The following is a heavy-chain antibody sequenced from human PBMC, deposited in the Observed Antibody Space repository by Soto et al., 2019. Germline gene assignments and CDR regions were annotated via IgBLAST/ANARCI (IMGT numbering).Heavy chain of an antibody. CDR3: ASAKTTMKEPKNF. Sequence: SETLSLTCTVSGGSVNSATYYWSWIRQPPGKGLEWIGYIYYSGTTKYNPSLKSRVTISVDTSKNQFSLNLSSVTAADTAIYYFASAKTTMKEPKNFWGRETLATFPS. CDR2: IYYSGTT. D-gene: IGHD3-22*01. CDR1: GGSVNSATYY. J-gene: IGHJ4*02. V-gene: IGHV4-61*01.